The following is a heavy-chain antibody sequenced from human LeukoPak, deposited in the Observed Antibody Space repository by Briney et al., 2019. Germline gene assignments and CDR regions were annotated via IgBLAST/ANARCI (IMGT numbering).Heavy chain of an antibody. CDR3: ARIYGSGSYYKPLYYYYYMDV. CDR2: INHSGST. CDR1: GGSFSGYY. J-gene: IGHJ6*03. D-gene: IGHD3-10*01. V-gene: IGHV4-34*01. Sequence: SETLSLTCAVYGGSFSGYYWSWIRQPPGKGLEWIGEINHSGSTNYNPSLKSRVTISVDTSKNQFSLKLSSVTAADTAVYYCARIYGSGSYYKPLYYYYYMDVWGKGTTVTISS.